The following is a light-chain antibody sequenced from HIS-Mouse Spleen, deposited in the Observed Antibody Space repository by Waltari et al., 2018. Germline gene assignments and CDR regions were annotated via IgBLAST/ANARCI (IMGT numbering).Light chain of an antibody. CDR1: SPNIGSNY. CDR2: RNK. V-gene: IGLV1-47*01. J-gene: IGLJ3*02. CDR3: AAWDDSLSGPWV. Sequence: QSVLTRPPSASGTPGQRVTISCSGSSPNIGSNYVSWYQQLPGTAPKLLIYRNKQRPSGVPDRFSGSKSGTSASLAISGLRSEDEADYYCAAWDDSLSGPWVFGGGTKLTVL.